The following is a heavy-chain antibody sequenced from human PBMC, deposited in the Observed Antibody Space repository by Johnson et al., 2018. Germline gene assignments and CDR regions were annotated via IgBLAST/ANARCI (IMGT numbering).Heavy chain of an antibody. V-gene: IGHV4-59*01. D-gene: IGHD3-10*01. J-gene: IGHJ3*02. CDR1: GGSISSFY. CDR3: ARSIRATGCRGAFGI. Sequence: QVQLQESGPGLAKPSETLSLTCIVSGGSISSFYWSWIRQPPGKGLEWIGYIYYSGSTHYNPSLKSRVTVSVDTSKNQFFLKRSSVTAADTAVYYGARSIRATGCRGAFGIWGQGTIVTVSS. CDR2: IYYSGST.